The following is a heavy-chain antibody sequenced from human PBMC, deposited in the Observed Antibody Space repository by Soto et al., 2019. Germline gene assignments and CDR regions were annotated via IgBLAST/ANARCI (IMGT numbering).Heavy chain of an antibody. CDR2: IYPGDSDT. CDR3: ARHPDSSGWYGGFDY. Sequence: PGESLKISCKGSGYSFTSYWIGWVRQMPGKGLEWMGIIYPGDSDTRYSPSFQGQVTISADKSISTAYLQWSSLKASDTAMYYCARHPDSSGWYGGFDYWGQGTLVTVSS. V-gene: IGHV5-51*01. D-gene: IGHD6-19*01. CDR1: GYSFTSYW. J-gene: IGHJ4*02.